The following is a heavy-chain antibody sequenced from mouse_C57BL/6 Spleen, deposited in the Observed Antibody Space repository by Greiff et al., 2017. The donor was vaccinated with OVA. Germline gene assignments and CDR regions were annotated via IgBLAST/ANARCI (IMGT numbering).Heavy chain of an antibody. J-gene: IGHJ4*01. D-gene: IGHD2-1*01. CDR1: GYTFTDYN. V-gene: IGHV1-22*01. CDR3: ARRDYGNYAMDY. Sequence: EVQGVESGPELVKPGASVKMSCKASGYTFTDYNMHWVKQSHGKSLEWIGYINPNNGGTSYNQKFKGKATLTVNKSSSTAYMELRSLTSEDSAVYYCARRDYGNYAMDYWGQGTSVTVSS. CDR2: INPNNGGT.